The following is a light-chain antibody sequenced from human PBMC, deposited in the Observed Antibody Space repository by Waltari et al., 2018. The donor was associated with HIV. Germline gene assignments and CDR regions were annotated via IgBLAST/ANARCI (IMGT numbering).Light chain of an antibody. CDR1: SSAVGGSNY. CDR2: EVS. Sequence: SALTQPASVSGSPGQSIPIPCPGTSSAVGGSNYVSGYHQHPGKTPKVVVYEVSNRPSGISNRFSGSQSGNTASLTISGLQAEDEADYYCISYTSGSTLYVFGTGTKVTVL. CDR3: ISYTSGSTLYV. V-gene: IGLV2-14*01. J-gene: IGLJ1*01.